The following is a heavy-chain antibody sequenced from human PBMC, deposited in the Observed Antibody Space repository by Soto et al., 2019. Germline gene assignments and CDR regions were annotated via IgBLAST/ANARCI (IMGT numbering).Heavy chain of an antibody. V-gene: IGHV3-11*06. CDR1: GFIFSDYY. Sequence: GGSLRLSCAASGFIFSDYYMTWIRQAPGKGLEWIAKISSTGSYTNYVDSVKGRFTVSRDNARNSLYLQMNRLRAEDTAVYYCARVWRTQYATSWGYYFDSWGQGTPVTVSS. D-gene: IGHD3-16*01. CDR2: ISSTGSYT. CDR3: ARVWRTQYATSWGYYFDS. J-gene: IGHJ4*02.